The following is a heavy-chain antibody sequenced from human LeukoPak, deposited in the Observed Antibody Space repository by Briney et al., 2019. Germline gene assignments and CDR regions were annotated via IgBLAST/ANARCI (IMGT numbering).Heavy chain of an antibody. CDR3: ARAIGDIVVVPEGMDYDH. D-gene: IGHD2-2*01. CDR1: GFTFSSYS. V-gene: IGHV3-21*01. Sequence: GGSLRLSCAASGFTFSSYSMNWVRQAPGKGLEWVSSISSSSSYIYYADSVKGRFTISRDNAKNSLYLQMNSLRAEDTAVYYCARAIGDIVVVPEGMDYDHWGQGTLVTVSS. J-gene: IGHJ4*02. CDR2: ISSSSSYI.